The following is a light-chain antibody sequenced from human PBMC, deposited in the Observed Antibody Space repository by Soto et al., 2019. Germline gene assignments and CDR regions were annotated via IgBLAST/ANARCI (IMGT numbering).Light chain of an antibody. J-gene: IGLJ1*01. CDR2: DVS. Sequence: QSVLTQPASVSGSPGQSITISCTGTSSDVGGYNYVSWYQHHPGKAPKLIICDVSNRPSGVSIRFSASKSDNTASLTISGLQPEDEADYHCSSYTTSNTRQIVFGTGTKVTVL. V-gene: IGLV2-14*03. CDR1: SSDVGGYNY. CDR3: SSYTTSNTRQIV.